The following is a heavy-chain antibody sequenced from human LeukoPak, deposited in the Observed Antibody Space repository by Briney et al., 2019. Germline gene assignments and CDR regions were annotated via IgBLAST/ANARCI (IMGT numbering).Heavy chain of an antibody. CDR2: FSGSGGST. CDR3: ARGPSGYHNT. D-gene: IGHD5-12*01. J-gene: IGHJ4*02. V-gene: IGHV3-23*01. CDR1: GFTFSSHA. Sequence: PGGSLRLSCAASGFTFSSHAMSWVRQAPGKGLEWVLSFSGSGGSTYYADSVKGRFTISRDNSKNTLYLQMNSLRAEDTAVYYCARGPSGYHNTGGQGTLVTVSS.